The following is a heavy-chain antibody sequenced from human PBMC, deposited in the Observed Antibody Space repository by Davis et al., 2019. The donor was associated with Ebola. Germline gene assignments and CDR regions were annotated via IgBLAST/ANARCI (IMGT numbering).Heavy chain of an antibody. CDR1: GFTVSSNY. D-gene: IGHD2-15*01. V-gene: IGHV3-23*01. Sequence: GGSLRLSCAASGFTVSSNYMSWVRQAPGKGLEWVSAISGSGDSTHHADSVKGRFSISRDNSKNTLYLQVNSLRVEDTAIYYCARGGGISWFGYWGQGTLVTVSS. CDR3: ARGGGISWFGY. J-gene: IGHJ5*01. CDR2: ISGSGDST.